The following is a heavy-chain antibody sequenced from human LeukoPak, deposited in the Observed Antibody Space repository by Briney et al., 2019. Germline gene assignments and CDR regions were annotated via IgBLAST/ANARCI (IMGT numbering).Heavy chain of an antibody. CDR2: INHSGST. D-gene: IGHD4-17*01. J-gene: IGHJ5*02. V-gene: IGHV4-34*01. Sequence: SETLSLTCAVYGGSFSGYYWSWIRQPPGKGLEWIGEINHSGSTNYNPSLKSRVTISVDTSKNQFSLKLSSVTAADTAVYFCTRDTGTTGEVKFDPWGQGTLVTVSS. CDR1: GGSFSGYY. CDR3: TRDTGTTGEVKFDP.